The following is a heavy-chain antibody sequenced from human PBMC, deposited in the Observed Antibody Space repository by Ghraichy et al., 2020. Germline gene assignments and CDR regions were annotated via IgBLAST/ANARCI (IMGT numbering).Heavy chain of an antibody. V-gene: IGHV4-4*02. CDR3: ARVAVGYCMGGSCDDY. CDR1: GGSISSSNW. Sequence: SETLSLTCAVSGGSISSSNWWSWVRQPPGKGLEWIGEIYHSGSTNYNPSLKSRVTISVDKSKNQFSLKLSSVTAADTAVYYCARVAVGYCMGGSCDDYWGQGTLVTVSS. CDR2: IYHSGST. J-gene: IGHJ4*02. D-gene: IGHD2-15*01.